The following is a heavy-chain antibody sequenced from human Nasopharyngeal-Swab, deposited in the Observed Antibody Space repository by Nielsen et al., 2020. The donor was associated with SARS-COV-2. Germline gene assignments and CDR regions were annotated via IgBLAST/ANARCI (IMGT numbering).Heavy chain of an antibody. Sequence: WIRQPPGKGLEWIGYISHSGTTYYNPSLKNRLLISLDRSENQFSLKLNSVTAADTAVYYCARDRGYGFGHTGWFDSWGQGTLVTVSS. J-gene: IGHJ5*01. V-gene: IGHV4-30-2*01. D-gene: IGHD5-18*01. CDR3: ARDRGYGFGHTGWFDS. CDR2: ISHSGTT.